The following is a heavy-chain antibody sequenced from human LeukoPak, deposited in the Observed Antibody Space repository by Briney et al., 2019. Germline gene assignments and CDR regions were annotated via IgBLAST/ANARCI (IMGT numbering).Heavy chain of an antibody. J-gene: IGHJ4*02. CDR2: IYYSGST. D-gene: IGHD1-1*01. CDR3: AREKSTTGAYVF. V-gene: IGHV4-59*11. Sequence: SETLSLTCTVSGGSISSHYWSWIRQPPGKGLEWIGYIYYSGSTNSNPSLRSRVTISVDTSKNQISLKLSSVTAADTAVYYCAREKSTTGAYVFWGQGTPVTVSS. CDR1: GGSISSHY.